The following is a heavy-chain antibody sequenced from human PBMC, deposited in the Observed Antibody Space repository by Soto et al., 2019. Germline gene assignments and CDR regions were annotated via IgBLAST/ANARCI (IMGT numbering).Heavy chain of an antibody. J-gene: IGHJ3*02. CDR3: GKDPNGDYIGAFDI. Sequence: GGSLRLSCAASGFIFRNYAMSWVRQAPGKGLEWVSGISSSGGTTHVADSVKGRFTISRDNSQNTLYLQMNSLRVEDTAVYYCGKDPNGDYIGAFDIWGQGTMVTVSS. CDR1: GFIFRNYA. V-gene: IGHV3-23*01. D-gene: IGHD4-17*01. CDR2: ISSSGGTT.